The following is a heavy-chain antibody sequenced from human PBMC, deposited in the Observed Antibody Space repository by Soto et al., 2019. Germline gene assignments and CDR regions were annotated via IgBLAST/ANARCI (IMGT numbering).Heavy chain of an antibody. J-gene: IGHJ4*02. V-gene: IGHV1-58*01. CDR1: GFTFRSSA. Sequence: GASVKVSCKTSGFTFRSSAVHWVRQARGHRLQWIGWIDVGSANANYAHMLQERVTITRDMSTSTAYMELSSLRSEDTAVYYCAAGTYYYDSSGYYSFDYWGQGTLVTVLL. CDR3: AAGTYYYDSSGYYSFDY. CDR2: IDVGSANA. D-gene: IGHD3-22*01.